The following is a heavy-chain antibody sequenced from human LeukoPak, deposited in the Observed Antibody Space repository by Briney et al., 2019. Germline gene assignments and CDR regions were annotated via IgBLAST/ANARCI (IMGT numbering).Heavy chain of an antibody. CDR3: ARAYYYGSGSYDY. CDR2: INHSGST. V-gene: IGHV4-34*01. CDR1: GGSFSGYY. J-gene: IGHJ4*02. D-gene: IGHD3-10*01. Sequence: PSETLSLTCAVYGGSFSGYYWSWIRQPPGKGLEWIGEINHSGSTNYNPSLKSRVTISVDTSKNQFSLKLSSVTAADTAVYYCARAYYYGSGSYDYWGQGTLGTVSS.